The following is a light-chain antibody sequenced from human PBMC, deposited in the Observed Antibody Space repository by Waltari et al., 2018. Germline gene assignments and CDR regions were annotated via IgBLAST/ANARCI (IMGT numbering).Light chain of an antibody. CDR2: KAS. Sequence: IQMSPSPSTLSASVGDRVTIPCRDSQSISSWLAWYQQKPGKAPKLLIYKASSLQSGVPSRFSGSGSGTEFTLTISSLQPDDFATYYCQHYNLHSETFGQGTKLEIK. J-gene: IGKJ2*01. CDR1: QSISSW. V-gene: IGKV1-5*03. CDR3: QHYNLHSET.